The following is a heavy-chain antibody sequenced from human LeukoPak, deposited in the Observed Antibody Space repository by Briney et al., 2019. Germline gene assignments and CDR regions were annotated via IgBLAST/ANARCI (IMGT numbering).Heavy chain of an antibody. Sequence: GGSLRLSCAASGFTFSIYWMSWVRQAPGKGLEWVANIKQDGREKYYVDSVKGRFTISRDNAKNSFFLQMSSLRAEDTAVYYCARPHYYDSSGYGYWGQGTLVTVSS. CDR3: ARPHYYDSSGYGY. V-gene: IGHV3-7*01. J-gene: IGHJ4*02. D-gene: IGHD3-22*01. CDR2: IKQDGREK. CDR1: GFTFSIYW.